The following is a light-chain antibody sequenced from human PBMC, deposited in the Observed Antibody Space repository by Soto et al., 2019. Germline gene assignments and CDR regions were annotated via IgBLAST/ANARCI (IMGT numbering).Light chain of an antibody. CDR1: SSAFGDDKY. CDR3: GSFTTSRIWV. J-gene: IGLJ3*02. V-gene: IGLV2-14*01. Sequence: QSALTQPASVSGSPGQSITVSCTGSSSAFGDDKYVSWYQQQPGKGPNLLIYGVNSRPSGISNRFSGSKSGNTASLTISGLQVEDEAEYFCGSFTTSRIWVFGGGTQMTVL. CDR2: GVN.